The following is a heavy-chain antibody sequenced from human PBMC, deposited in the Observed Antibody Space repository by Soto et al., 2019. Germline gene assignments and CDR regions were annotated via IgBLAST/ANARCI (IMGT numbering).Heavy chain of an antibody. Sequence: ASVKVAWKVSGYTLTELSMHWVRHAHGKGLEWMGGFDPEDGETIYAQKFQGRVTMTEDTSTDTAYMELSSLRSEDTAVYYCATDRYETTILGRGDYYYYGIHVWGPGTTVTVFS. CDR3: ATDRYETTILGRGDYYYYGIHV. CDR1: GYTLTELS. J-gene: IGHJ6*02. V-gene: IGHV1-24*01. CDR2: FDPEDGET. D-gene: IGHD3-3*01.